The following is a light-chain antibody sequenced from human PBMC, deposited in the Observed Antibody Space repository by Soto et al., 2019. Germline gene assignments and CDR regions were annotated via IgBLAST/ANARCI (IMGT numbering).Light chain of an antibody. J-gene: IGKJ5*01. V-gene: IGKV1-39*01. CDR2: AAS. CDR3: QQYNSYSPT. CDR1: QSITNY. Sequence: DIQMTQSPSALSASVGDRFTITCRASQSITNYLNWYQHKPGQAPNLLIYAASTLQAGVPSRFRGSGSGTDFTLTISSLQPEDFATYYCQQYNSYSPTFGQGTRLEIK.